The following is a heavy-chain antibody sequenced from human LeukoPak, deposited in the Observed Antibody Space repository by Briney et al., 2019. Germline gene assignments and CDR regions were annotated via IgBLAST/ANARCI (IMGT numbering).Heavy chain of an antibody. CDR3: AKGVATITSLNWYFDL. J-gene: IGHJ2*01. CDR1: GFTFDDYA. V-gene: IGHV3-9*03. D-gene: IGHD5-12*01. Sequence: GRSLRLSCAASGFTFDDYAMHWVRQAPGKGLEWVSGISWNSGSIGYADSEKGRFTISRDNAKNSLYLQMNSLRAEDMALYYCAKGVATITSLNWYFDLWGRGTLVTVSS. CDR2: ISWNSGSI.